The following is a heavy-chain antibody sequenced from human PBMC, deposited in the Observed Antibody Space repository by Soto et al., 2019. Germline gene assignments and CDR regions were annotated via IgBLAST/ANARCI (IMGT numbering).Heavy chain of an antibody. J-gene: IGHJ4*02. CDR1: GYTFTDYG. V-gene: IGHV1-8*01. D-gene: IGHD1-26*01. Sequence: QVQLVQSGAEVKMPGASVKVSCKASGYTFTDYGINWVRQATGQGLEWMGWMNPKSGDTDYAQKFQGRVTMTRATSISKAYMELNSLKAEDTAVYYCAGGGYSVVGEGAYWSEGTLVTVSS. CDR3: AGGGYSVVGEGAY. CDR2: MNPKSGDT.